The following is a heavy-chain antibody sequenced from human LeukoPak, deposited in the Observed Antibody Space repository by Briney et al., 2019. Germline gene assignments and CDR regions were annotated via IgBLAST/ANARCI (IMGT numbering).Heavy chain of an antibody. CDR2: MFTSGSS. CDR3: ARLLLPASRGAFDI. J-gene: IGHJ3*02. CDR1: GGSISSYY. V-gene: IGHV4-4*07. Sequence: PSETLSLTCTVSGGSISSYYWSWIRQPAGMGLEWIGRMFTSGSSDYNPSLQSRVTMSVDTSKNQFSLKLTSVTAADTALYYCARLLLPASRGAFDIWGQGTMVTVS. D-gene: IGHD3-10*01.